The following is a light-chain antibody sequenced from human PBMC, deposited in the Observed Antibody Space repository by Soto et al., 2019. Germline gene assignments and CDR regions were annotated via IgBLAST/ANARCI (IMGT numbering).Light chain of an antibody. CDR2: GAS. V-gene: IGKV3-15*01. J-gene: IGKJ1*01. CDR3: QQYNDWPPRWT. Sequence: EIVMTQSPVTLSVSPGERATLSCRASQSVSSNLAWYQQKPGQAPRLLIYGASTRATGIPVRFSGSGSGTDFTLTISSLQSEDFAIYYCQQYNDWPPRWTFGQGTKVEI. CDR1: QSVSSN.